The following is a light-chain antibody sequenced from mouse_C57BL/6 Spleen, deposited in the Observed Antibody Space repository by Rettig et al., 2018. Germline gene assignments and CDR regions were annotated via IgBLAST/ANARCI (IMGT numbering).Light chain of an antibody. V-gene: IGKV4-59*01. CDR1: SIVSY. J-gene: IGKJ5*01. CDR2: DTS. Sequence: QIVLTQSPAIMSASPGEKVTMTCSASSIVSYMHWYQQKSGTSPKRWIYDTSKLASGVPARFSGSGSGTSYSLTISSMEAEDAATYYCQQWSSNPPTFGAGTKLELK. CDR3: QQWSSNPPT.